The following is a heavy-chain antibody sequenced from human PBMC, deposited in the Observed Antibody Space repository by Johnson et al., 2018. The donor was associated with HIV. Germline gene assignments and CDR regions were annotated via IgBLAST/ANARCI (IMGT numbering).Heavy chain of an antibody. D-gene: IGHD4-17*01. V-gene: IGHV3-66*02. J-gene: IGHJ3*02. Sequence: VQLVESGGGLVKPGGSLRLSCAASGFTFSNAWMSWVRQAPGKGLEWVSVIYRGGNTYYADSVKGRFTISRDNSKNTLYLQMNSLRAEDTAVYYCARARMTTVTNDAFDIWGQGTMVTVSS. CDR3: ARARMTTVTNDAFDI. CDR1: GFTFSNAW. CDR2: IYRGGNT.